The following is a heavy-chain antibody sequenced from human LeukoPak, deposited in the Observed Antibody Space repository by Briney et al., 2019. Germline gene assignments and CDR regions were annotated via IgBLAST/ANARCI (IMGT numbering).Heavy chain of an antibody. CDR2: IYYTGST. V-gene: IGHV4-59*12. CDR1: GASLSSFY. D-gene: IGHD2-15*01. Sequence: SGTLSLTCTVSGASLSSFYWSWVRQSPGKGLEWIGHIYYTGSTSYNPSLKSRVTISVDTSKDQFSLRLSSVTAADTAVYYCATLGGYCSGGSCFSRYYFDYWGQGTLVTVSS. J-gene: IGHJ4*02. CDR3: ATLGGYCSGGSCFSRYYFDY.